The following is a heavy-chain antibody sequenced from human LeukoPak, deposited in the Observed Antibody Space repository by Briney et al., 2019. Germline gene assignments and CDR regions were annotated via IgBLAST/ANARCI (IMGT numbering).Heavy chain of an antibody. V-gene: IGHV1-69*04. CDR3: ARSLLFGSGSYYGYPHRGWDV. D-gene: IGHD3-10*01. Sequence: SVKLSCTASGVTFSSYAISWVRQAPGQGLEWMGRIIPIFGIANYAQKFQGRVTTIADKSTSTAYMELSSLRSEDTAVYYCARSLLFGSGSYYGYPHRGWDVWGQGTTVTVSS. J-gene: IGHJ6*02. CDR2: IIPIFGIA. CDR1: GVTFSSYA.